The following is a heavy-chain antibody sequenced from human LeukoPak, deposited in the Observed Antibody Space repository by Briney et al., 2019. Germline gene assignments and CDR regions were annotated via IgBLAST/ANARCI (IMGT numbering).Heavy chain of an antibody. D-gene: IGHD6-13*01. J-gene: IGHJ4*02. CDR3: ARDSATAAAAELGY. V-gene: IGHV1-2*02. CDR1: GYTFTGNY. Sequence: VASVKVSCKASGYTFTGNYIHWVRQAPGQGLEWMGWINPNTGGTKYAQKFQGRVTMTRDTSISTAYMELTWLKSDDTAVYYCARDSATAAAAELGYWGQGTLVTVSS. CDR2: INPNTGGT.